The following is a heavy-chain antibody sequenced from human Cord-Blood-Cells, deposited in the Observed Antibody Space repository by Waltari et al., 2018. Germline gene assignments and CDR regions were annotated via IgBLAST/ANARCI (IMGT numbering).Heavy chain of an antibody. CDR2: TYYRSKWYN. J-gene: IGHJ4*02. Sequence: QVQLQQSGRGLVKHSQTLSLTCAISGYSVSSNSADWNWNRQSPSIGLEWLGSTYYRSKWYNDYAVSVKSRIPIHPDTSRNQFSLQLNSVTPEDTAVYYCARESSSFDYWGQGTLVTVSS. D-gene: IGHD6-6*01. V-gene: IGHV6-1*01. CDR1: GYSVSSNSAD. CDR3: ARESSSFDY.